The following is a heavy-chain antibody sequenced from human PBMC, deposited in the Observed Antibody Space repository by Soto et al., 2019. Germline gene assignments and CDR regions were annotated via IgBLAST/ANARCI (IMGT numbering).Heavy chain of an antibody. Sequence: GGSLRLSCAASGFTFSSYAMSWVRQAPGKGLEWVSAISGNGGSTYYADSVKGRFTISRDNSKNTQSLQMNSLRAEDTAVYYCAMRGYSVYLDSWSQGTLATVTS. CDR2: ISGNGGST. J-gene: IGHJ4*02. CDR3: AMRGYSVYLDS. V-gene: IGHV3-23*01. D-gene: IGHD5-12*01. CDR1: GFTFSSYA.